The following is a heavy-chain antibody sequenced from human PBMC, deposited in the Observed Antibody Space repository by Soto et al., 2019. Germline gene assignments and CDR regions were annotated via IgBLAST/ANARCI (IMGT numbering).Heavy chain of an antibody. J-gene: IGHJ5*02. D-gene: IGHD6-13*01. CDR3: ARDARLSIAAAGPAWFDP. V-gene: IGHV3-48*02. CDR2: ISSSSSTI. CDR1: GFTFSSYS. Sequence: PGGSLRLSCAASGFTFSSYSMNWVRQAPGKGLEWVSYISSSSSTIYYADSVKGRFTISRDNAKNSLYLQMNSLRDEDTAVYYCARDARLSIAAAGPAWFDPWGQGTLVTVSS.